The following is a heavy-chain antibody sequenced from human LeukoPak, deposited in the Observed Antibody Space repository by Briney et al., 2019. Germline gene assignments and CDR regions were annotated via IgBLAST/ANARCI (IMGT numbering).Heavy chain of an antibody. CDR3: ASEIYSGSTGDY. CDR2: INHSGST. J-gene: IGHJ4*02. D-gene: IGHD1-26*01. V-gene: IGHV4-34*01. Sequence: SETLSLTCAVYGGSFSGYYWSWIRQPPGKGLEWIGEINHSGSTNYNPSLKSRVTISVDTSKYQFSLKLSSVTAADTAVYYCASEIYSGSTGDYWGQGTLVTVSS. CDR1: GGSFSGYY.